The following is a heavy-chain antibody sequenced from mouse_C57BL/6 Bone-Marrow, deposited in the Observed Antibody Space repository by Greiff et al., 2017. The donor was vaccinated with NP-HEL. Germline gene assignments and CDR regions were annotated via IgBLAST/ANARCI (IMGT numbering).Heavy chain of an antibody. D-gene: IGHD2-4*01. J-gene: IGHJ1*03. CDR3: ARTYYDYDVSYWYFDV. CDR1: GYAFSSSW. V-gene: IGHV1-82*01. CDR2: IYPGDGDT. Sequence: QVQLQQSGPELVKPGASVKISCKASGYAFSSSWMNWVKQRPGKGLEWIGRIYPGDGDTNYNGKFKGKATLTADTSSSTAYMQLSSLTSEDSAVYFCARTYYDYDVSYWYFDVWGTGTTVTVSS.